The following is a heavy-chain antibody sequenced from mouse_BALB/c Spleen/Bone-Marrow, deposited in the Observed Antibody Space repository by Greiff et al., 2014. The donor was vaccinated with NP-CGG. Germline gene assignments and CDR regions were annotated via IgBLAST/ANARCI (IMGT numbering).Heavy chain of an antibody. V-gene: IGHV1S29*02. Sequence: VQLQQPGPELVKPGASVKISCKASGYTFTDYNMHWVKQSHGKSLEWIGYIYPYNGGTGYNQKFKSKATLTVDNSSRTAYMELRSLPSEDSAVYYCARLDGYYLAMDYWGQGTSVTVSS. CDR3: ARLDGYYLAMDY. CDR2: IYPYNGGT. J-gene: IGHJ4*01. CDR1: GYTFTDYN. D-gene: IGHD2-3*01.